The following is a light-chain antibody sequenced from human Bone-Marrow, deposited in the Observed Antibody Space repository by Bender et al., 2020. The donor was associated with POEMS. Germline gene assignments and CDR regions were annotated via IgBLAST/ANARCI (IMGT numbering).Light chain of an antibody. J-gene: IGLJ3*02. CDR2: EGS. V-gene: IGLV2-14*02. CDR3: CSYTVIGTLV. CDR1: SSDVGNYNL. Sequence: QSALTQPASVSGSPGQSITISCTGTSSDVGNYNLVSWYQHHPGKVPKVVVYEGSRRPSGVSDRFSGSKSGNTASLIISGLQPEDEADYFCCSYTVIGTLVFGGGTRLTVL.